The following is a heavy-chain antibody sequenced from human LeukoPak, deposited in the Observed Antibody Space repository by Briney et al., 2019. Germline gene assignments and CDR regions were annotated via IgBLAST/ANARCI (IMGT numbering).Heavy chain of an antibody. CDR3: VRGGPPGWFGEHI. Sequence: SETLSLTCAVYGGSLSGYYWSWIRQPPGKGLEWIGEINHSGSTNYNPSLKSRVTISVDTSKNQFSLKLSSVTAADTAVYYCVRGGPPGWFGEHIWGQGTMVTVSS. D-gene: IGHD3-10*01. J-gene: IGHJ3*02. CDR2: INHSGST. V-gene: IGHV4-34*01. CDR1: GGSLSGYY.